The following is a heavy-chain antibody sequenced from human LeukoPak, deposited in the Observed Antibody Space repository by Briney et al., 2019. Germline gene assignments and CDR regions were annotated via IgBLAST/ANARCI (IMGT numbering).Heavy chain of an antibody. V-gene: IGHV4-39*01. Sequence: SETLSLTCTVSGGSISSSSYYWGWIRQPPGKGLEWIGSIYYSGSTYFNPSLKSRVTISVDTSKNQFSLKLSSVTAADTAVYYCASLSHDYGDYWYDYWGQGTLVTVSS. CDR3: ASLSHDYGDYWYDY. J-gene: IGHJ4*02. CDR1: GGSISSSSYY. CDR2: IYYSGST. D-gene: IGHD4-17*01.